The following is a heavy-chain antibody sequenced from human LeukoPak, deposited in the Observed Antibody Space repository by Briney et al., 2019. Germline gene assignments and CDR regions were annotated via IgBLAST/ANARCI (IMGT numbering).Heavy chain of an antibody. J-gene: IGHJ3*02. D-gene: IGHD3-10*01. CDR3: ARGLGRELDGAFDI. Sequence: PVGSLRLSCVCSHLIDLLYYMSWARQAPRAGLEWGSVIYSGGRTYSADSVKGRFTISRDNSRNTLYLQMNSLRAEDTAVYYCARGLGRELDGAFDIWGQGTMVTVSS. CDR1: HLIDLLYY. CDR2: IYSGGRT. V-gene: IGHV3-53*01.